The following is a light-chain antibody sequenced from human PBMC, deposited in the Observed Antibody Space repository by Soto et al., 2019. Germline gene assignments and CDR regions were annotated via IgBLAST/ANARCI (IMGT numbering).Light chain of an antibody. CDR2: GAS. V-gene: IGKV3-20*01. CDR3: QQYGSSPYT. Sequence: ESVWTQSPVTLSLSPGERATLSCRASQSVRSSYLAWYQQKPGQAPRLLIYGASSRATGIPDRFSGSGSGTDFTLTISRLEPEDFAVYYCQQYGSSPYTFGQGPKLEIK. CDR1: QSVRSSY. J-gene: IGKJ2*01.